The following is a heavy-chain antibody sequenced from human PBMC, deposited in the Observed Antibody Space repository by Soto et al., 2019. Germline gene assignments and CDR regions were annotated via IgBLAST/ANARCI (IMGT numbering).Heavy chain of an antibody. CDR2: IYYTGST. D-gene: IGHD6-6*01. CDR3: ASLSAGGSSTGRCLDP. V-gene: IGHV4-59*08. Sequence: QVQLQESGPGLVKPSETLSLTCNVSGASISSYYWTWIRQPPGKGLECIGSIYYTGSTSYNPSLKVPDTLSGDKPRNQFALNLGCGTAADPAVHYCASLSAGGSSTGRCLDPWGLGLLVTVSS. J-gene: IGHJ5*02. CDR1: GASISSYY.